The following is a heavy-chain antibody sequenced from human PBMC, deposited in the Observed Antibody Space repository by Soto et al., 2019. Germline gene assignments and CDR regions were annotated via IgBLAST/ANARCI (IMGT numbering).Heavy chain of an antibody. CDR2: ISGSGGST. CDR1: GFTFSSYA. D-gene: IGHD3-22*01. J-gene: IGHJ4*02. CDR3: ANLYDSSGYGYFDY. Sequence: GRSLRLSCAASGFTFSSYAMSWVRQAPGKGLEWVSAISGSGGSTYYADSVKGRFTISRDNSKNTLYLQMNSLRAEDTAVYYCANLYDSSGYGYFDYWGQGTLVTVSS. V-gene: IGHV3-23*01.